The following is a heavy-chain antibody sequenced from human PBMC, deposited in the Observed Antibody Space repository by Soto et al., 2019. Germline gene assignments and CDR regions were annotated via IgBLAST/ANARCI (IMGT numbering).Heavy chain of an antibody. D-gene: IGHD3-16*02. CDR1: GGTFSSYA. Sequence: ASVKVSCKASGGTFSSYAISWVRQAPGQGLEWMGGIIPIFGTANYAQKFQGRVTITADKSTSTAYMELSSLRSEDTAVYYCARGTYYDYVWESYRPTLDAFDIWGQGTMVTVSS. V-gene: IGHV1-69*06. J-gene: IGHJ3*02. CDR3: ARGTYYDYVWESYRPTLDAFDI. CDR2: IIPIFGTA.